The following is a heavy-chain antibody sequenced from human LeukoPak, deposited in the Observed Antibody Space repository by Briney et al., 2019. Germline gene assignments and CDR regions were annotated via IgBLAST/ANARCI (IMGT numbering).Heavy chain of an antibody. CDR1: GGSISSGDYY. CDR3: ARDSY. CDR2: IYHSGST. J-gene: IGHJ4*02. Sequence: SETLSPTCTVSGGSISSGDYYWSWIRQPPGKGLEWIGYIYHSGSTYYKPSLKSRVTISVDRSKNQFSLKLTSVTAADTAVYYCARDSYWGQGTLVTVSS. V-gene: IGHV4-30-2*01.